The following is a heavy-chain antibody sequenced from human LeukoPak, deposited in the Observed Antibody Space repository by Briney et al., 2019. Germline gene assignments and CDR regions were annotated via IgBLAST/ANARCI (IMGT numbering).Heavy chain of an antibody. CDR1: GGSISSSYYY. V-gene: IGHV4-39*01. Sequence: SETLSLTCTVSGGSISSSYYYWGWIRQPPGKGLEWIGSIYYSGSTYYNPSLQSRVTISVDTSENQFSPKLSSVTAADTAVYFCAGPYYYDSTAYYQPFDYWGQGTLVTVSS. CDR2: IYYSGST. D-gene: IGHD3-22*01. CDR3: AGPYYYDSTAYYQPFDY. J-gene: IGHJ4*02.